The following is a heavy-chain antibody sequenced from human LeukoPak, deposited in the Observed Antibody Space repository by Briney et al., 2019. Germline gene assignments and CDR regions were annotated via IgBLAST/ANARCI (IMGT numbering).Heavy chain of an antibody. V-gene: IGHV3-7*03. Sequence: GGSLRLSCAASGFTFNSSVMNWVRQAPGKGLEWVANIKQDGSEKYYVNSVKGRFTISRDNAKNSLYLQMNSLRTEDTALYYCAKSGDSSSWYFDYWGQGTLVTVSS. J-gene: IGHJ4*02. CDR1: GFTFNSSV. D-gene: IGHD6-13*01. CDR2: IKQDGSEK. CDR3: AKSGDSSSWYFDY.